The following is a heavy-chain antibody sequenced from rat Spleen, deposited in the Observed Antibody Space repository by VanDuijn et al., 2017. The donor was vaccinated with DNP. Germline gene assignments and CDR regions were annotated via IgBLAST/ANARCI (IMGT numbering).Heavy chain of an antibody. CDR1: GFSFNNYD. Sequence: EVQLVESGGGLVQPGRSLKLSCAASGFSFNNYDMAWVRQAPTKGLEWVASISTSGGSRTYYPDSVKGRFTISRDNAKSTLYLQMNSLRSEDMATYYCARHGRRVFDYWGQGVMVTVSS. CDR2: ISTSGGSRT. D-gene: IGHD1-11*01. V-gene: IGHV5-25*01. J-gene: IGHJ2*01. CDR3: ARHGRRVFDY.